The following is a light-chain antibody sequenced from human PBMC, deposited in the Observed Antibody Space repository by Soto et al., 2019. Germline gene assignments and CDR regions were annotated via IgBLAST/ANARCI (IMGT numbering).Light chain of an antibody. V-gene: IGLV2-14*01. CDR3: TSYTRSCLIV. J-gene: IGLJ1*01. CDR1: SSVFGDSTY. Sequence: QSALPQPASVSGSPGQSITVSCTGTSSVFGDSTYVSWYQQHPGKAPRLIIYDVNNRPSGVAARFSASRSGNTASLTISGLQAEDEADYYCTSYTRSCLIVFGTGTKLTVL. CDR2: DVN.